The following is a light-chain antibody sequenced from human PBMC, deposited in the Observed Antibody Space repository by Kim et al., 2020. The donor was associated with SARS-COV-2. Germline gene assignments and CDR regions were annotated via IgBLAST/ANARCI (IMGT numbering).Light chain of an antibody. CDR2: GAS. CDR3: QQYNARLGT. Sequence: EIVMTQSPATLSVSPGERATLFCRASQSVSTSLAWYQQKPGQAPRLLIHGASATATGVPARFSGSGSGTEFTLTISSVQSEDFAVYYCQQYNARLGTFGQGTKVDIK. V-gene: IGKV3-15*01. J-gene: IGKJ1*01. CDR1: QSVSTS.